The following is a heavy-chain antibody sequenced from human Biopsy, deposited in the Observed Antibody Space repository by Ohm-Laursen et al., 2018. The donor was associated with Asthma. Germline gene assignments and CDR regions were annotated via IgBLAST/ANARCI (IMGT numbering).Heavy chain of an antibody. CDR3: AREGVAGTHIED. CDR1: GFSFSNFA. V-gene: IGHV3-30-3*01. D-gene: IGHD6-19*01. J-gene: IGHJ4*02. Sequence: SLRLSCAASGFSFSNFAIHWVRQAPGKGLEWAAVISYDGSSIYYADSVKGRFTISRDNSKNTLSLQMNSLTAEDTAVYYCAREGVAGTHIEDWGQGTLVTVSS. CDR2: ISYDGSSI.